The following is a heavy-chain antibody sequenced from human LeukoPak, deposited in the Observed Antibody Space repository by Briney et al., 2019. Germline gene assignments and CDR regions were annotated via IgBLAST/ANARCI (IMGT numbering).Heavy chain of an antibody. V-gene: IGHV3-23*01. CDR1: GFTFSSYA. Sequence: PGGSLRLSCAASGFTFSSYAMSWVRQAPGKGLEWVSAISGSGGSTYYADSVKGRFTISRYDSKNTLYLQMNSLRAEDTAVYYCAKATEWLVSSYWGQGTLVTVSS. CDR2: ISGSGGST. CDR3: AKATEWLVSSY. J-gene: IGHJ4*02. D-gene: IGHD6-19*01.